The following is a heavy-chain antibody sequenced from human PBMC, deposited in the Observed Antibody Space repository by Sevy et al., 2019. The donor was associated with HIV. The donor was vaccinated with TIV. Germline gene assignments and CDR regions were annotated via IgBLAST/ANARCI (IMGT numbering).Heavy chain of an antibody. D-gene: IGHD5-18*01. Sequence: ASVKVSCKASGGTFSSYAISWVRQAPGQGLEWMGGIIPIFGTANYAQKFQGRVTITADESTSTAYMGLSSLGSEDTAVYYCARVWGDTAMVYYYYYGMDVWGQGTTVTVSS. CDR1: GGTFSSYA. J-gene: IGHJ6*02. V-gene: IGHV1-69*13. CDR2: IIPIFGTA. CDR3: ARVWGDTAMVYYYYYGMDV.